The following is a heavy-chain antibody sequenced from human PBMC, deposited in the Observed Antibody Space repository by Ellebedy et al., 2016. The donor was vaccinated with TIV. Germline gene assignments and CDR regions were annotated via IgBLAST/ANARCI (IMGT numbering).Heavy chain of an antibody. CDR3: ARQPPLNVMVRGVLYFDY. D-gene: IGHD3-10*01. Sequence: PSETLSLTCIVSGGSISSSNYYWGWVRQPPGKGLEWIGSFSYSGYTYYTPSLKSRVTVSGDTSKNQFSLNLSSVTAADTAVYYCARQPPLNVMVRGVLYFDYWGQGTLVTVSS. CDR1: GGSISSSNYY. CDR2: FSYSGYT. V-gene: IGHV4-39*01. J-gene: IGHJ4*02.